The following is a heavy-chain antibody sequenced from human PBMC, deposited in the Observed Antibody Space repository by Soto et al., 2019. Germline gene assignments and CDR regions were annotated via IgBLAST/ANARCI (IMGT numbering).Heavy chain of an antibody. CDR2: IYYSGNT. V-gene: IGHV4-31*03. Sequence: SETLSLTCTVSGGSIRSGGYYWSWVRQNPRRGLEWIGNIYYSGNTYYNPSLKSRLTISVDTSKNQFSLNLSSVTAADTAVYYCARDRLMATAGTARHYFGLDVWGQGTTVTVSS. CDR1: GGSIRSGGYY. CDR3: ARDRLMATAGTARHYFGLDV. D-gene: IGHD5-18*01. J-gene: IGHJ6*02.